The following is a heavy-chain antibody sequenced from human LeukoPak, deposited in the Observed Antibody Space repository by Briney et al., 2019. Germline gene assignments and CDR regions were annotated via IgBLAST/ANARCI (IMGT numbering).Heavy chain of an antibody. CDR3: ARAGLIVVVPAASFDY. Sequence: GGSLRLSCAASGFTFSSYWMSWVRQAPGKGLEWVANIKQDGSEKYYVDSVKGRFTISRDNTKNSLYLQMNSLRAEDTAVYYCARAGLIVVVPAASFDYWGQGTLVTVSS. CDR1: GFTFSSYW. CDR2: IKQDGSEK. V-gene: IGHV3-7*03. D-gene: IGHD2-2*01. J-gene: IGHJ4*02.